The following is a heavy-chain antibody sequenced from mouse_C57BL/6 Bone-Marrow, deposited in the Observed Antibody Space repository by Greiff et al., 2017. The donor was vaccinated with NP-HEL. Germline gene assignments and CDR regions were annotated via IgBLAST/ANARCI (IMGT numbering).Heavy chain of an antibody. Sequence: EVKLEESGGGLVKPGGSLKLSCAASGFTFSDYGMHWVRQAPEKGLEWVAYISSGSSTIYYADTVKGRFTISRDNAKNTLFLQMTSLRSEDTDMYYCARGFTTVVDFDYWGQGTTLTVSS. CDR2: ISSGSSTI. V-gene: IGHV5-17*01. CDR3: ARGFTTVVDFDY. CDR1: GFTFSDYG. J-gene: IGHJ2*01. D-gene: IGHD1-1*01.